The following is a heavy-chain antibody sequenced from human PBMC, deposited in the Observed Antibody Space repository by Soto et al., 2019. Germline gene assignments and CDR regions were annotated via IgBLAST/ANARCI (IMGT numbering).Heavy chain of an antibody. J-gene: IGHJ6*03. CDR3: ARSSRDQKYYYYYYMDV. V-gene: IGHV4-34*01. CDR1: GGSFSGYY. Sequence: PSETLSLTCAVYGGSFSGYYWSWIRQPPGKGLEWIGEINHSGSTNYNPSLKSRVTISVDTSKNQFSLKLSSVTAADTAVYYCARSSRDQKYYYYYYMDVWGKGTTVTVSS. CDR2: INHSGST. D-gene: IGHD6-6*01.